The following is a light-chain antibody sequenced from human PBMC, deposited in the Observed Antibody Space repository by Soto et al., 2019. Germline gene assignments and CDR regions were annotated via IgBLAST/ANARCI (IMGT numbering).Light chain of an antibody. CDR3: QQYDTLPPYT. CDR2: DAS. J-gene: IGKJ2*01. V-gene: IGKV1-33*01. Sequence: DIQMTQSPSSLSASVGDRVTIACQANQDIGNYLNWYQQKPGKAPRLLIYDASNLEIGVPSRFSGSGSGTDFTFTISNLQPEDIATYYCQQYDTLPPYTFGQGTKVHIK. CDR1: QDIGNY.